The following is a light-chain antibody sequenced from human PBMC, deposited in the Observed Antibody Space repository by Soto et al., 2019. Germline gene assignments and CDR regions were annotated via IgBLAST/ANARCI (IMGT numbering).Light chain of an antibody. CDR1: QSVSSSY. J-gene: IGKJ5*01. Sequence: EIVLTQSPGTLSLSPGERATLSCRASQSVSSSYLAWYQQKPGQAPRLLIYGASSRATGIPDRFSGSGSGTDFSLTISRLEPEDFAVYYCQQYGISPPITFGHGTRLAI. CDR2: GAS. CDR3: QQYGISPPIT. V-gene: IGKV3-20*01.